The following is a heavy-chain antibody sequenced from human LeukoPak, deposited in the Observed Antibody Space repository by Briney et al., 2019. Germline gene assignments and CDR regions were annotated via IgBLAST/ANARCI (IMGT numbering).Heavy chain of an antibody. J-gene: IGHJ4*02. Sequence: PSQTLSLTCAISGDSVSSNSAAWNWIRQSPSRGLEWLGRTYYRSKWYNDYAVSVKSRIAINPDTSKNQFSLQLNSVTPEDTAVYYCARDSLGDGYNWGQVRYFDYWGQGTLVTVSS. CDR2: TYYRSKWYN. V-gene: IGHV6-1*01. CDR3: ARDSLGDGYNWGQVRYFDY. D-gene: IGHD5-24*01. CDR1: GDSVSSNSAA.